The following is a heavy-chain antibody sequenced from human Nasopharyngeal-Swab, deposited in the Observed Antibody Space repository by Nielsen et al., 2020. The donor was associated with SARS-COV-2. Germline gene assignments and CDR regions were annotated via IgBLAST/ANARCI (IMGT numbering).Heavy chain of an antibody. Sequence: SETLSPTCTVSGVSITSQYWSWIRQPPGKGLGGNGYISHNSGTSYNPSLKSRVTMFMDTSKNQFSLRLTSVTAADTAVYYCAKEGATGWFDPCGQGTLVTVSS. V-gene: IGHV4-59*11. CDR1: GVSITSQY. J-gene: IGHJ5*02. CDR2: ISHNSGT. CDR3: AKEGATGWFDP.